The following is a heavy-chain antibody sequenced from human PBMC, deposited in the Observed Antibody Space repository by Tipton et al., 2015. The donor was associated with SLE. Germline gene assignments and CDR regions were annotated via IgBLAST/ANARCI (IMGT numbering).Heavy chain of an antibody. CDR2: ISTGGAST. D-gene: IGHD2-15*01. CDR3: AQGCSGPDN. V-gene: IGHV3-23*01. CDR1: GFTFSSSA. J-gene: IGHJ4*02. Sequence: SLRLSCAASGFTFSSSAMSWVRQAPGKGLEWVSIISTGGASTYYADSVKGRFTISRDNSKNTLYMQMNSLRTEDTAVYYCAQGCSGPDNWGQGILVTVSS.